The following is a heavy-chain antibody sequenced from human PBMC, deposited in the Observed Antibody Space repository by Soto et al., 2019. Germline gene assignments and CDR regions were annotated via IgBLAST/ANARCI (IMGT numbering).Heavy chain of an antibody. D-gene: IGHD1-1*01. CDR3: ARRSGIVALPAELEDVNYDY. Sequence: QVQLQQWGAGLVKPSETLSLSCAVYGQSFSGHSWAWIRQSPGKGLEWIGEINESGSTYYNPSSNSRDTISAETSKNQFSRKLSSVSAADTAAYFCARRSGIVALPAELEDVNYDYWGQGTLVNVSS. J-gene: IGHJ4*02. CDR1: GQSFSGHS. CDR2: INESGST. V-gene: IGHV4-34*01.